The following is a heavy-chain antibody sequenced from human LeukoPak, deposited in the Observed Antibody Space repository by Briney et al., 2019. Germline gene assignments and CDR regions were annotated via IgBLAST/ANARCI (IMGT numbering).Heavy chain of an antibody. CDR1: GGSISSYY. Sequence: PSETLSLTCTVSGGSISSYYWSWIRQPPGKGLEWIGYIYYSGSTNYNPSLKSRVTISVDTSKNQFSLKLSSVTAADTAVYYCARDRGYCSSTSCYHWSDPWGQGTLVTVSS. CDR3: ARDRGYCSSTSCYHWSDP. J-gene: IGHJ5*02. D-gene: IGHD2-2*01. CDR2: IYYSGST. V-gene: IGHV4-59*01.